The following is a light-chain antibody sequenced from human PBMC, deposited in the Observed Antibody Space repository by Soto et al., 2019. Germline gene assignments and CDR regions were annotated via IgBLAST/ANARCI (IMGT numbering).Light chain of an antibody. J-gene: IGLJ1*01. CDR3: TTYTSGRTYV. V-gene: IGLV2-14*03. CDR1: SNDVGAYNY. Sequence: QSVLTQPASVSGSPGQSITVSCTGTSNDVGAYNYVSWYQQHPGTAPKLMIYDVSYRPSGVSNRFSGSKSGTTASLTISGLQAEDEADYYCTTYTSGRTYVFGTGTKLTVL. CDR2: DVS.